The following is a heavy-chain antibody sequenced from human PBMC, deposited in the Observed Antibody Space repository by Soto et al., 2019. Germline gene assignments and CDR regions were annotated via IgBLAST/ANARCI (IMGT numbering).Heavy chain of an antibody. V-gene: IGHV3-53*01. CDR3: ARDLSYSSGRKGAFDI. J-gene: IGHJ3*02. CDR1: GFTVSSNY. CDR2: IYSGGST. D-gene: IGHD6-19*01. Sequence: EVQLVESGGGLIQPGGSLRLSCAASGFTVSSNYMSWVRQAPGKGLEWVSVIYSGGSTYYADSVKGRFTISRDNSKNTLYLQMNSLRAEDTAVYYCARDLSYSSGRKGAFDIWGQGTMVTVSS.